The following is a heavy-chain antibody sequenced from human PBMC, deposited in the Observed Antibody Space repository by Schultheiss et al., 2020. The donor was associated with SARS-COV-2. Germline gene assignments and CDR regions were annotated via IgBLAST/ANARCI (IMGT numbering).Heavy chain of an antibody. D-gene: IGHD6-19*01. CDR2: VKSKTNGGTT. V-gene: IGHV3-15*01. CDR3: ARGGWSPYGMDV. J-gene: IGHJ6*02. CDR1: GFTFSDHY. Sequence: GESLKISCAASGFTFSDHYMDWVRQAPGKGLEWVGRVKSKTNGGTTDYAAPVKGRFTISRDDSKNTLYLQMNSLKTEDTAVYYCARGGWSPYGMDVWGQGTTVTVSS.